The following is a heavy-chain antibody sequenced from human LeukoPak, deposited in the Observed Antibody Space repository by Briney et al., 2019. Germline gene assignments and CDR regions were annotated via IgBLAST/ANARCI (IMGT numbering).Heavy chain of an antibody. CDR1: GYTFTGYY. CDR2: INPNSGGT. J-gene: IGHJ5*02. CDR3: ARMGDCSSTSCYGPDHWFDP. Sequence: ASVKVSCKASGYTFTGYYMRWVRQAPGQGLEWMGWINPNSGGTNYAQKFQGRVTMTRDTSISTAYMELSRLRSDDTVVYYCARMGDCSSTSCYGPDHWFDPWGQGTLVTVSS. V-gene: IGHV1-2*02. D-gene: IGHD2-2*01.